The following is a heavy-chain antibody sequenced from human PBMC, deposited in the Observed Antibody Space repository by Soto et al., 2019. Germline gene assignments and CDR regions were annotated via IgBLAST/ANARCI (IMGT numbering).Heavy chain of an antibody. V-gene: IGHV4-39*01. D-gene: IGHD2-21*02. CDR1: GASISSSNYY. J-gene: IGHJ4*02. Sequence: SETLSLTCTVSGASISSSNYYWGWIRQPPGRGLEWIGSISYSGSTYYNPSLKSRVTISVDTSQNQFSLKLSSVTAADTAVYYCARGGRDDSYHSKSYFDYWGQGALVT. CDR3: ARGGRDDSYHSKSYFDY. CDR2: ISYSGST.